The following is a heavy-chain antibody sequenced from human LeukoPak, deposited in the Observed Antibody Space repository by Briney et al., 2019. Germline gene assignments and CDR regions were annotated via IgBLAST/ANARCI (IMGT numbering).Heavy chain of an antibody. V-gene: IGHV5-51*01. CDR3: ARKESDILTGYYKEVRAFDI. J-gene: IGHJ3*02. CDR2: IYPGDSDT. Sequence: GESLKISCKGSGYSFTSYWIGWVRQMPGKGLEWMGIIYPGDSDTRYSPSFQGQVTISADKSISTAYLQWSSLKASDTAMYYCARKESDILTGYYKEVRAFDIWGQGTMVTVSS. D-gene: IGHD3-9*01. CDR1: GYSFTSYW.